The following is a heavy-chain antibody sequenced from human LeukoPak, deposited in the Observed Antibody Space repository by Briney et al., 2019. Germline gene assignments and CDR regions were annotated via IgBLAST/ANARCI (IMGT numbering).Heavy chain of an antibody. J-gene: IGHJ4*02. CDR3: ARRNYDISSSYYFDY. CDR1: GGSISSGGYF. Sequence: SQTLSLTCTVPGGSISSGGYFWSWIRQPAGKGLEWIGRFYASGSTNYNPSLKSRVTISVDTSKNQFSLKLSSVTATDTAVYYCARRNYDISSSYYFDYWGQGTLVTVSS. D-gene: IGHD3-9*01. V-gene: IGHV4-61*02. CDR2: FYASGST.